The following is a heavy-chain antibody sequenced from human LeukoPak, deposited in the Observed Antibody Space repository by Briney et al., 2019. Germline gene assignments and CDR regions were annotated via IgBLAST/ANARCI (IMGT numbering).Heavy chain of an antibody. D-gene: IGHD3-22*01. Sequence: GGSLRLSCAASGFTFSSYEMNWVRQAPGKGLEWVSYISSSGSTIYYADSVKGRFTISRDNAKNSLYLQMNSLRAEDTAVYYCARAHYYDSSGFDYWGQGTLVTVSS. CDR3: ARAHYYDSSGFDY. CDR1: GFTFSSYE. J-gene: IGHJ4*02. CDR2: ISSSGSTI. V-gene: IGHV3-48*03.